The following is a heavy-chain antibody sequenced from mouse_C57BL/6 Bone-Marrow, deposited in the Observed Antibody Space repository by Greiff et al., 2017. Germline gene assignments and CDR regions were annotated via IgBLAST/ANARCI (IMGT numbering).Heavy chain of an antibody. J-gene: IGHJ3*01. CDR1: GYTFTSYG. V-gene: IGHV1-81*01. CDR3: ARHYDYEAY. D-gene: IGHD2-4*01. CDR2: IYPRSGNT. Sequence: VQLQQSGAELARPGASVKLSCKASGYTFTSYGISWVKQRTGQGLEWIGEIYPRSGNTYYNEKFKGKATLTADKSSSTAYMELRSLTSEDSAVYFCARHYDYEAYWGQGTLVTVSA.